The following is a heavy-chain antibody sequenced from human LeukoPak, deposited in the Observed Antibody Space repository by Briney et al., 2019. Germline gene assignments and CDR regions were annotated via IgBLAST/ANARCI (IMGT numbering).Heavy chain of an antibody. V-gene: IGHV4-34*01. CDR1: GESFSGYY. Sequence: NSSETLSLTCAVYGESFSGYYWSWIRQPPGKGLEWIGSIYYSGSTYYNPSLKSRVTISVDTSKNQFSLKLSSVTAADTAVYYCARIQYYYDSEDWFDPWGQGTLVTVSS. D-gene: IGHD3-22*01. CDR2: IYYSGST. CDR3: ARIQYYYDSEDWFDP. J-gene: IGHJ5*02.